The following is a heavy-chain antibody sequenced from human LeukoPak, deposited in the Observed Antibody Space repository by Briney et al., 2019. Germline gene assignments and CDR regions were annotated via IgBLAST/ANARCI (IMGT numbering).Heavy chain of an antibody. D-gene: IGHD3-22*01. V-gene: IGHV5-51*01. CDR1: GYSFTSYW. Sequence: GESLKISCKGSGYSFTSYWIAWVRQMPGKGLEWMGIIYPADSDTRYSPSFQGQVTISADKSTSTAYLQWSSLKSSDTAMYYCARPQSSGTAVGFDIWGQGTMVTVSS. J-gene: IGHJ3*02. CDR2: IYPADSDT. CDR3: ARPQSSGTAVGFDI.